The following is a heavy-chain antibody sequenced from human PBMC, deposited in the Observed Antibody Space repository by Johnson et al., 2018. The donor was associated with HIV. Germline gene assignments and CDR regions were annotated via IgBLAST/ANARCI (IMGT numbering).Heavy chain of an antibody. V-gene: IGHV3-30-3*01. CDR1: GFTFSTYP. Sequence: QVQLVESGGGVVQPGRSLRLSCAASGFTFSTYPMHWVRQAPGKGLEWVAIISYDGGSKYYADSVKGRFTISRDNSKNTLYLQMNSLRAEDTAVYYCAKDLSGYSYGYGAFDIWGQGTMVTVSS. CDR2: ISYDGGSK. CDR3: AKDLSGYSYGYGAFDI. J-gene: IGHJ3*02. D-gene: IGHD5-18*01.